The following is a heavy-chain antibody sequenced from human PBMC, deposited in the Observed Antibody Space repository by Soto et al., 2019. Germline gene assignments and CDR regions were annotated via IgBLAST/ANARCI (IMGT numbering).Heavy chain of an antibody. CDR3: AGFYDYVWGSYRHFDP. J-gene: IGHJ5*02. CDR2: ISSSSSYI. CDR1: GFTFSSYS. Sequence: GGSLRLSCAASGFTFSSYSMNWVRQAPGKGLEWVSSISSSSSYIYYADSVKGRFTISRDNAKNSLYLQMNSLRAEDTAAYYCAGFYDYVWGSYRHFDPWGQGTLVTVSS. V-gene: IGHV3-21*01. D-gene: IGHD3-16*02.